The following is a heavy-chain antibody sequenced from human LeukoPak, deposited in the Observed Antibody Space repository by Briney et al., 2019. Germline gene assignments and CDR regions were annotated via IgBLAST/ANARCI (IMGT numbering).Heavy chain of an antibody. V-gene: IGHV3-30*02. CDR3: AKDMLGYCTRATCPGFDY. CDR1: GFTFSSYG. CDR2: IRYDGSNK. D-gene: IGHD2-8*02. Sequence: GGSLRLSCAASGFTFSSYGMHWVRQAPGKGLEWVAFIRYDGSNKYYADSVKGRFTISRDNSKNTLYMQMNRLRAEDTAVYYCAKDMLGYCTRATCPGFDYWGQGTLVTVFS. J-gene: IGHJ4*02.